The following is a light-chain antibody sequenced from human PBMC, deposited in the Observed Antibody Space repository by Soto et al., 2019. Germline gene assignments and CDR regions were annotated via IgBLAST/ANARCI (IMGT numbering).Light chain of an antibody. V-gene: IGKV1D-13*01. J-gene: IGKJ1*01. CDR1: QGISNY. CDR3: QQYDYSRS. Sequence: IQMTQSPSSLSPSAGDRVTITCRASQGISNYLAWYQQRPGKVPKLLIYDASTLESGVPARFSGSGSGTEFTLTINSLQSDDFATYYCQQYDYSRSFGQGTKVDIK. CDR2: DAS.